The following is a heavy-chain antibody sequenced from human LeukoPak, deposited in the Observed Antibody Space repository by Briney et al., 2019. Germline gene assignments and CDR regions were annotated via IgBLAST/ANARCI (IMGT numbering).Heavy chain of an antibody. CDR1: DGSLSGYY. D-gene: IGHD3-10*01. CDR3: ARSRRSGRPFDY. Sequence: SETLSLTCAVYDGSLSGYYWSWIRQPPGKGLEWIGYIYYSGSTNYNPSLKSRVTISVDTSKNQFSLKLSSVTAADTAVYYCARSRRSGRPFDYWGQGTLVTVSS. CDR2: IYYSGST. J-gene: IGHJ4*02. V-gene: IGHV4-59*12.